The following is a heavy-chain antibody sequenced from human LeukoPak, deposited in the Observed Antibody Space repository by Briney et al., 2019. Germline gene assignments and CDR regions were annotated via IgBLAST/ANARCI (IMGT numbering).Heavy chain of an antibody. CDR1: GYTFTGYY. D-gene: IGHD6-13*01. V-gene: IGHV1-2*02. Sequence: GASVKVSCKASGYTFTGYYMHWVRQAPGQGLEWMGWINPNSGGTNYAQKFQGRVTMTRDTSISTAYMELSRLRSDDTAVYYCAREPSGQQQAAADYWGQGTLVTVSS. CDR3: AREPSGQQQAAADY. J-gene: IGHJ4*02. CDR2: INPNSGGT.